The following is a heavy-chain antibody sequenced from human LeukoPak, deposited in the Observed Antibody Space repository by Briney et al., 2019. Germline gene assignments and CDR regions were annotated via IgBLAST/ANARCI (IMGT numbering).Heavy chain of an antibody. CDR2: IYSGGST. CDR3: AREQGTATGPFDY. V-gene: IGHV3-53*01. J-gene: IGHJ4*02. CDR1: GFTVSSNY. Sequence: GGSLRLSCAASGFTVSSNYMSWVRQAPGKGLEWVSVIYSGGSTYYADSVKGRFTISRDNSKNTLYLQMNSLRAEDTAVYYCAREQGTATGPFDYWGQGTLVTVSS. D-gene: IGHD5-18*01.